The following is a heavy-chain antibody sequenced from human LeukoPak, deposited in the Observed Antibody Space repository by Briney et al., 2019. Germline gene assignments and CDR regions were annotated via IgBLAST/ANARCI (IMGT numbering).Heavy chain of an antibody. J-gene: IGHJ5*02. CDR3: VRGGYRYGYDP. CDR2: ISGYNANT. Sequence: GASVKVSCKASGYTFRSYDISWVRQAPGQGLEWMGWISGYNANTNYAQKIQGRVTMTTDTSTTTAYMELRSLRYDDTAMYYCVRGGYRYGYDPWGQGTLVTVSS. D-gene: IGHD5-18*01. V-gene: IGHV1-18*01. CDR1: GYTFRSYD.